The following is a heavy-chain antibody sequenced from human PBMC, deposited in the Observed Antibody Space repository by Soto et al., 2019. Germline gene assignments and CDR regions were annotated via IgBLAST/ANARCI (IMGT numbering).Heavy chain of an antibody. V-gene: IGHV3-23*01. Sequence: EVQLLESGGGLVQPGGSLRLSCAASGFTFTSYAMTWVRQAPGKWLEWVSTISGSGGTTYYADSVRGRFTISRDNSKNTLYLQMNTLRAEDTALYSCTRYCPTASCYIRYGMDVWGQGTTVTVSS. J-gene: IGHJ6*02. CDR3: TRYCPTASCYIRYGMDV. CDR1: GFTFTSYA. D-gene: IGHD2-2*02. CDR2: ISGSGGTT.